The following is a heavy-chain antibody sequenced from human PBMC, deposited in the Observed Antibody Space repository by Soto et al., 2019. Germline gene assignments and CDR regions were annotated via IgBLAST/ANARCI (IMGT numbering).Heavy chain of an antibody. V-gene: IGHV4-34*01. J-gene: IGHJ5*02. CDR2: INHSGST. Sequence: SETLSLTCAVYGGSFSGYYWSWIRQPPAKGLEWIGEINHSGSTNYNPSLKSRVTISVDTSKNQFSLKLSSVTAADTAVYYCARITGGYYFLNWFDPWGQGTLVTVSS. CDR1: GGSFSGYY. D-gene: IGHD3-10*01. CDR3: ARITGGYYFLNWFDP.